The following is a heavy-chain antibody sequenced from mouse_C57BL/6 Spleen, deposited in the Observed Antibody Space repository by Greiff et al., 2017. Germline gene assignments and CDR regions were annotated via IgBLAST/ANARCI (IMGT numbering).Heavy chain of an antibody. Sequence: VKLQESGAELVKPGASVKISCKASGYAFSSYWMNWVKQRPGKGLEWIGQIYPGDGDTNYNGKFKGKATLTADKSSSTAYMQLSSLTSEDSAVYFCAREGDYDGFDYWGQGTTLTVSS. J-gene: IGHJ2*01. D-gene: IGHD2-4*01. CDR3: AREGDYDGFDY. V-gene: IGHV1-80*01. CDR2: IYPGDGDT. CDR1: GYAFSSYW.